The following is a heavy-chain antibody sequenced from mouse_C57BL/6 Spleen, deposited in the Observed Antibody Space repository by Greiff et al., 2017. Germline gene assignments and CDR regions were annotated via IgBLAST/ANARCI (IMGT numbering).Heavy chain of an antibody. CDR2: INPSNGGT. CDR1: GYTFTSYW. V-gene: IGHV1-53*01. CDR3: ARQLTGTTWFAY. D-gene: IGHD4-1*01. Sequence: VQLQQSGTELVKPGASVKMSCKASGYTFTSYWMHWVKQRPGQGLEWIGNINPSNGGTNYNAKFKSTATLTVDKSYSTAYMQLSILTSEGSAVYYCARQLTGTTWFAYWGQGTLVTVSA. J-gene: IGHJ3*01.